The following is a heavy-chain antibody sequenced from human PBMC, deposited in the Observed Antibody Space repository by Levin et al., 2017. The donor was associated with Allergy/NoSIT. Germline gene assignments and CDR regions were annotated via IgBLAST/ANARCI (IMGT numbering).Heavy chain of an antibody. Sequence: SETLSLTCTVSGGSISSGSYYWSWIRQPAGKGLEWIGRIYTSGSTNYNPSLKSRVTISVDTSKNQFSLKLSSVTAADTAVYYCARLGVVAATHAFDSWGQGTMVTVSS. CDR2: IYTSGST. D-gene: IGHD2-15*01. J-gene: IGHJ3*02. CDR3: ARLGVVAATHAFDS. CDR1: GGSISSGSYY. V-gene: IGHV4-61*02.